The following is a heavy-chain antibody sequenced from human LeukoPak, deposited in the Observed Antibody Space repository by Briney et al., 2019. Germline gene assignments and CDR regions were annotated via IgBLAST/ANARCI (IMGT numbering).Heavy chain of an antibody. CDR3: ARLEGYCTNGVCPIDY. J-gene: IGHJ4*02. Sequence: KPSETLSLTCTVSGGSISSSSYYRGWIRQPPGKGLEWIGSIYYSGSTYYNPSLKSRVTISVDTSKNQFSLKLSSVTAADTAVYYCARLEGYCTNGVCPIDYWGQGTLVTVSS. CDR2: IYYSGST. V-gene: IGHV4-39*01. CDR1: GGSISSSSYY. D-gene: IGHD2-8*01.